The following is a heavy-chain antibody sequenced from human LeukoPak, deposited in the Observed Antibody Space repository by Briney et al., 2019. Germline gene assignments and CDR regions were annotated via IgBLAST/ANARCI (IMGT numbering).Heavy chain of an antibody. J-gene: IGHJ5*02. V-gene: IGHV4-61*02. Sequence: SETLSLTCTVPGGSISSGSYYWSWIRQPAGKGLEWIGRIYTSGSTNYNPSLKSRVTISVDTSKNQFSLKLSSVTAADTAVYYCARNPNWNYEGSWFDPWGQGTLVTVSS. CDR2: IYTSGST. CDR1: GGSISSGSYY. D-gene: IGHD1-7*01. CDR3: ARNPNWNYEGSWFDP.